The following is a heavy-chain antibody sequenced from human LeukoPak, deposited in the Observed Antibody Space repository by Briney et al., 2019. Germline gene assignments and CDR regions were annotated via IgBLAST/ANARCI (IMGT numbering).Heavy chain of an antibody. V-gene: IGHV6-1*01. CDR1: GDSVSSYTAT. CDR3: ARVPWYGGHSGWFDS. CDR2: AYYRSKWYD. J-gene: IGHJ5*01. Sequence: SQTLSFTCAISGDSVSSYTATWNWIRHSPSRGLEWLGRAYYRSKWYDDFAVSVKGRITINPDTSKNQFSLHLTSVTPDDTAVYYCARVPWYGGHSGWFDSWGPGTLVIVSS. D-gene: IGHD4-23*01.